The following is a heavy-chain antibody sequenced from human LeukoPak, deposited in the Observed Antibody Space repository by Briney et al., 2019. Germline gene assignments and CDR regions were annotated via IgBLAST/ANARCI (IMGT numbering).Heavy chain of an antibody. V-gene: IGHV3-21*01. CDR3: VRDQGGAVSY. J-gene: IGHJ4*02. Sequence: GGSLRLSCAASAFTFSNYNMNWVRQAPGKGLEWVSSISSSTTYIFYADSVKGRFIISRDNAQNSLFLQMNSLRAEDTAVYYCVRDQGGAVSYWGQGTLVTVSS. CDR1: AFTFSNYN. CDR2: ISSSTTYI. D-gene: IGHD3-16*01.